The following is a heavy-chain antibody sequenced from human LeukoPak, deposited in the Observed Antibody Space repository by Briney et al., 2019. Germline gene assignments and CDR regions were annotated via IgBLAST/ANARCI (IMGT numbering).Heavy chain of an antibody. J-gene: IGHJ4*02. CDR2: ISAYNGNT. V-gene: IGHV1-18*01. D-gene: IGHD3-10*01. CDR1: GYTFTSYG. CDR3: EREGVDYYGSGSYYNGMFFDY. Sequence: SVKVSCKASGYTFTSYGISWVRQAPGQGLEWMGWISAYNGNTNYAQKLQGRVTMTTDTSTSTAYMELRSLRSDDTAVYYCEREGVDYYGSGSYYNGMFFDYWGQGTLVTVSS.